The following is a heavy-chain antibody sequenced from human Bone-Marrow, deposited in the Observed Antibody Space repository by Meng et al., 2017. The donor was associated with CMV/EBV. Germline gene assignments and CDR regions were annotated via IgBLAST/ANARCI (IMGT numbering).Heavy chain of an antibody. CDR1: GGSVSSGCYY. CDR2: IYYSGST. V-gene: IGHV4-61*01. CDR3: ARGDDIVVVLDY. J-gene: IGHJ4*02. Sequence: FSGGSVSSGCYYWCWLRQPPGKGLAWIGYIYYSGSTNYNPSLKSRVTISVDTSKNQFSLKLSSVTAADTAVYYCARGDDIVVVLDYWGQGTLVTVSS. D-gene: IGHD2-2*01.